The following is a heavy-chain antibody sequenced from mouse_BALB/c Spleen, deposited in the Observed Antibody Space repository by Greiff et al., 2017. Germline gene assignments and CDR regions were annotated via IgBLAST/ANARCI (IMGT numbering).Heavy chain of an antibody. V-gene: IGHV1-84*02. Sequence: VQLQQPGADLVRPGASVKLSCKASGYTFTSYYINWVKQKPGQGLEWIGWIYPGSGNTKYNEKFKGKATLTVDTSSSTAYMQLSSLTSEDTAVYFCARWLLPDYYAMDYWGQGTSVTVSS. CDR3: ARWLLPDYYAMDY. CDR2: IYPGSGNT. D-gene: IGHD2-3*01. CDR1: GYTFTSYY. J-gene: IGHJ4*01.